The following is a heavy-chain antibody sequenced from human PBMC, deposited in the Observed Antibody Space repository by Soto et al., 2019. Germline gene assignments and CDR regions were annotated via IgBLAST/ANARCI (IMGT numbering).Heavy chain of an antibody. CDR3: AKHLDGSSWNRNYFDY. D-gene: IGHD6-13*01. CDR2: INGGGGGST. CDR1: GFTFSTYG. V-gene: IGHV3-23*01. Sequence: GGSLRLSCAASGFTFSTYGMSWVRQLPTKGLEWVATINGGGGGSTYDADSVKGRFSISRDNSKNSLYLQMNSLRAEDTAVYYCAKHLDGSSWNRNYFDYRGQRTLVTASS. J-gene: IGHJ4*02.